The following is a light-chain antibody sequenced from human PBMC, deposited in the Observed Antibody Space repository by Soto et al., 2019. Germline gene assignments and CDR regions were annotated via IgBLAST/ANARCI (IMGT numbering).Light chain of an antibody. J-gene: IGKJ5*01. CDR1: QSISTH. CDR2: DAS. Sequence: EIVLTQSPATLSLSPGERVTLSCWASQSISTHLAWFQQRPGQAPRLLIYDASTRAPGIPARFSGRGSGTDFTLTISSLEPEDFAVYYCQQRSDSITFGQGTRLEIK. CDR3: QQRSDSIT. V-gene: IGKV3-11*01.